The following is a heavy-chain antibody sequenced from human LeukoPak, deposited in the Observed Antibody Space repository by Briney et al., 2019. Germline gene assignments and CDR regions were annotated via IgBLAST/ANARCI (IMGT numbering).Heavy chain of an antibody. D-gene: IGHD3-10*01. Sequence: SETLSLTCTVSGGSISSYYWSWIRQPPGKGLEWIGYIYYSRSTNYNPSLKSRVTITVDTSKNQFSLKLSSVTAADTAVYYCVRYFGSGSYPLGAFDIWGQGTMVTVSS. V-gene: IGHV4-59*08. CDR2: IYYSRST. CDR3: VRYFGSGSYPLGAFDI. CDR1: GGSISSYY. J-gene: IGHJ3*02.